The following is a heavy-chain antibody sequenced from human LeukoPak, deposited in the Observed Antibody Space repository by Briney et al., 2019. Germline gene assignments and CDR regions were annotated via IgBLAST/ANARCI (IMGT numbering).Heavy chain of an antibody. V-gene: IGHV3-15*01. Sequence: GGSLRLSCAGSGFTFSSAWMTWVRQTPGKGLEWVGHIKSRTDGGTTDYAAPVKGRFTVSRDDSTNTVYLQMNSLKTEDSAVYYCATEFYRNGYNFWGQGTLVTVS. CDR2: IKSRTDGGTT. CDR1: GFTFSSAW. CDR3: ATEFYRNGYNF. J-gene: IGHJ4*02. D-gene: IGHD5-24*01.